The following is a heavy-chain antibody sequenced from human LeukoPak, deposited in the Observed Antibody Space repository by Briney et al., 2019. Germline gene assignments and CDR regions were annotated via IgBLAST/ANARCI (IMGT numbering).Heavy chain of an antibody. V-gene: IGHV1-69*13. D-gene: IGHD2-21*01. CDR1: GGTFSNYA. Sequence: ASVKVSCKASGGTFSNYAVSWVRQAPGQGLEWMGGIIPVFEEPNYARKFQDRVTITADESTATAYMELSSLTSEDTAIYFCARLGLCGEPTCYGDFYNMDVWGKGPTFIVPS. CDR3: ARLGLCGEPTCYGDFYNMDV. J-gene: IGHJ6*03. CDR2: IIPVFEEP.